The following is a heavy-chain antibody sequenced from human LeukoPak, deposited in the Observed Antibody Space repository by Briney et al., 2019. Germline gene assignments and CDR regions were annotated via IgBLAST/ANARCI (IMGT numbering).Heavy chain of an antibody. Sequence: GGSLRLSCAASGFTFSSYWMSWVRQAPGKGLEWVANIKQDGSEKYYVDSVKGRFTISRDNAKNSLYLQMNSLRAEDTAVYYCARETLRYFDWTHLSYYGMDVWGQGTTVTVSS. V-gene: IGHV3-7*01. J-gene: IGHJ6*02. CDR2: IKQDGSEK. CDR3: ARETLRYFDWTHLSYYGMDV. CDR1: GFTFSSYW. D-gene: IGHD3-9*01.